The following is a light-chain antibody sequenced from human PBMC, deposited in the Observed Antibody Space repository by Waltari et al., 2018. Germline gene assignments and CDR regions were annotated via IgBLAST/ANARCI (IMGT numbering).Light chain of an antibody. CDR1: SSAVGGTSF. J-gene: IGLJ2*01. Sequence: QSALTQPRSVSGSPGQSVTISCTGSSSAVGGTSFVSWYQDRPDKAPKLMIYELNKRPSGVPDRFSGSKSGNTASLTISGLQAEDEADYYCCSYAGSHVLLGGGTKLTVL. V-gene: IGLV2-11*01. CDR3: CSYAGSHVL. CDR2: ELN.